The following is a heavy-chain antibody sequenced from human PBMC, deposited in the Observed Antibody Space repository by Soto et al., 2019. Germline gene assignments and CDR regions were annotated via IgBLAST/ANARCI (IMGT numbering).Heavy chain of an antibody. CDR3: AIDRESWLQCLLDY. CDR2: ISAYNGNT. D-gene: IGHD5-12*01. Sequence: QVPLVQSGAEVKKPGASVKVSCKASGYTFTSYGISWVRQAPGQGLKWMGWISAYNGNTNYAQKLQGRVTMTTDTSTSTAYMELRSLRSDDTAVYYCAIDRESWLQCLLDYWGQGTLVTVSS. CDR1: GYTFTSYG. V-gene: IGHV1-18*01. J-gene: IGHJ4*02.